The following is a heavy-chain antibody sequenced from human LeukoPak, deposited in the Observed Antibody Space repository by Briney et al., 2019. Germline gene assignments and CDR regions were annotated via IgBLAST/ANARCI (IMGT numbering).Heavy chain of an antibody. V-gene: IGHV1-69*01. CDR3: ASPGSGSYILRY. Sequence: SVKVSCKASGGTFSSYAISWVRQAPGQGLEWMGGIIPIFGTANYAQKFQGRVTITADESTSTAYLELSSLRSEDTAVYYCASPGSGSYILRYWGQGTLVTVSS. CDR1: GGTFSSYA. D-gene: IGHD3-10*01. CDR2: IIPIFGTA. J-gene: IGHJ4*02.